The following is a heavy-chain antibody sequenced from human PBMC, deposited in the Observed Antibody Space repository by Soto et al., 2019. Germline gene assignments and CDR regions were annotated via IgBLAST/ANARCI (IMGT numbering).Heavy chain of an antibody. J-gene: IGHJ4*02. V-gene: IGHV4-59*01. Sequence: PSQTLSLTCTVSGGSISSYYWSWIRQPPGKGLEWIGYIYYSGSTNYNPSLKSRVTISVDTSKNQFSLKLSSVTAADTAVYYCAIGSHPYATFDYWGQGTLVTLSS. CDR1: GGSISSYY. CDR2: IYYSGST. CDR3: AIGSHPYATFDY. D-gene: IGHD1-26*01.